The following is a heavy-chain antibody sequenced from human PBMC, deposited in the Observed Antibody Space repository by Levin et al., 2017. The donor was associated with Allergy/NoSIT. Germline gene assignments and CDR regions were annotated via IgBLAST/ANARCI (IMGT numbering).Heavy chain of an antibody. CDR3: ARGSRYGSGSYFWD. V-gene: IGHV4-34*01. Sequence: SETLSLTCAVYGGSFSGYYWSWIRQPPGKGLEWIGEINHSGSTNYNPSLKSRVTISVDTSKNQFSLKLSSVTAADTAVYYCARGSRYGSGSYFWDWGQGTLVTVSS. J-gene: IGHJ4*02. CDR1: GGSFSGYY. CDR2: INHSGST. D-gene: IGHD3-10*01.